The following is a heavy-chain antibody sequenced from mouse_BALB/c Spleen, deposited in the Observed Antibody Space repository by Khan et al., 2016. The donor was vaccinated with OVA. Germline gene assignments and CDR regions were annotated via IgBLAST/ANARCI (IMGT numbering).Heavy chain of an antibody. CDR2: IWSDGRT. V-gene: IGHV2-6-1*01. CDR3: ARHGYYGNSGPYFDV. D-gene: IGHD2-1*01. CDR1: GFSLTSYG. Sequence: QVQLKESGPGLVAPSQSLSITCTISGFSLTSYGVHWVRQPPGKGLEWLVVIWSDGRTTYNSALNSRLSISTDNSKSPVFLKMNSLQTADTAMYYCARHGYYGNSGPYFDVWGAGTTVTVSS. J-gene: IGHJ1*01.